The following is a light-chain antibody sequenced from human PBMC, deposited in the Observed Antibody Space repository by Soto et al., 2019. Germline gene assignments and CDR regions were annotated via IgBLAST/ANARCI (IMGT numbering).Light chain of an antibody. V-gene: IGKV3D-15*01. J-gene: IGKJ1*01. CDR2: GAS. Sequence: EIVMTQSPATLSLSPWERATLSCRASQSVSSNLAWYQQKLGQAPRLLVYGASTRATGIPARFSGSGSGTEFPLTISRLPSEDFVVYCCQQYNNWPLTFGQGTKVDIK. CDR3: QQYNNWPLT. CDR1: QSVSSN.